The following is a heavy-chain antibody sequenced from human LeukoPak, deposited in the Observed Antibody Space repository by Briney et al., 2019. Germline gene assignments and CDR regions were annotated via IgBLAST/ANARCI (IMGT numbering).Heavy chain of an antibody. CDR2: ISWNSGSI. J-gene: IGHJ6*03. D-gene: IGHD6-19*01. Sequence: GRSLRLSCAASGFTFDDYAMHWVRQAPGKGLEWVSGISWNSGSIGYADSVKGRFTISRDNAKNSLYLQMNSLRAEDTALYYCAKDMVTVAGTGFYYYMDVWGKGTTVTVSS. CDR3: AKDMVTVAGTGFYYYMDV. CDR1: GFTFDDYA. V-gene: IGHV3-9*01.